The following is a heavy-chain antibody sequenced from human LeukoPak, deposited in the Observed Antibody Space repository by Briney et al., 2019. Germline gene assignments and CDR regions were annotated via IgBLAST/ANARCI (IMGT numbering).Heavy chain of an antibody. J-gene: IGHJ5*02. CDR3: ARGIPRPYYYDSSGYYYVEEDWFDP. V-gene: IGHV1-2*02. CDR1: GYTFTGYY. D-gene: IGHD3-22*01. Sequence: ASVKVSCKASGYTFTGYYMHWVRQAPGQGLERMGWINPNSGGTNYAQKFQGRVTMTRDTSISTAYMELSRLRSDDTAVYYCARGIPRPYYYDSSGYYYVEEDWFDPWGQGTLVTVSS. CDR2: INPNSGGT.